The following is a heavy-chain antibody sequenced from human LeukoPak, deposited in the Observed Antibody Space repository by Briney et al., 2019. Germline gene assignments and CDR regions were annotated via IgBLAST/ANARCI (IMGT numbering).Heavy chain of an antibody. Sequence: SETLSLTCTVSGGSISKAYYYWSWIRQPPGKGLEGIGHIYNGVSTYSKPSLNSRVTISVDTSKNPLSLKLSSVTAEDTAVYYCARGDSSPKVDYWGQGTLVTVSS. J-gene: IGHJ4*02. V-gene: IGHV4-30-4*01. D-gene: IGHD6-6*01. CDR1: GGSISKAYYY. CDR2: IYNGVST. CDR3: ARGDSSPKVDY.